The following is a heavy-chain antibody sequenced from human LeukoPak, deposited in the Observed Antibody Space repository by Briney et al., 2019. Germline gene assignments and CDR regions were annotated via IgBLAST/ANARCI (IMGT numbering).Heavy chain of an antibody. J-gene: IGHJ5*02. CDR2: ISSSGSTI. Sequence: PGGSLRLSCAASGLTFSDYYMSWIRQAPGKGLEWVSYISSSGSTIYYADSVKGRFTISRDNSKNTLYLQMNSLRAEDTAVYYCAKQSITIFGVVKWFDPWGQGTLVTVSS. V-gene: IGHV3-11*01. D-gene: IGHD3-3*01. CDR1: GLTFSDYY. CDR3: AKQSITIFGVVKWFDP.